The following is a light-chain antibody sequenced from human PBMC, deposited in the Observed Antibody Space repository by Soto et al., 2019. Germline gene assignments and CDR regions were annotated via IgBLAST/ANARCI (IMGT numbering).Light chain of an antibody. Sequence: DIQMTQPPSSLSTSVGDRVTITCRASQAIGIYLAWYQQKPVKVPNLLIYAAYTLQSGVPSRFSGRGSGTDFSHTINSLQPEDVATYYCQKYSGAPPTFGQWKKVGIK. J-gene: IGKJ1*01. CDR1: QAIGIY. V-gene: IGKV1-27*01. CDR3: QKYSGAPPT. CDR2: AAY.